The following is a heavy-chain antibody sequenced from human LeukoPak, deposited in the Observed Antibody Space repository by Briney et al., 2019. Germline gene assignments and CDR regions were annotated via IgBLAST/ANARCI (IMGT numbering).Heavy chain of an antibody. Sequence: GGSLRLSCAASGFTFSSYSMNWVRQAPGKGLEWVSSISSSSSYIYYADSVKGRFTISRDNAKNSLYLQMNSLRAEDTAVYYCARVSGNITMVRGVIKGQDWFDPWGQGTLVTVSS. CDR2: ISSSSSYI. V-gene: IGHV3-21*01. CDR3: ARVSGNITMVRGVIKGQDWFDP. J-gene: IGHJ5*02. D-gene: IGHD3-10*01. CDR1: GFTFSSYS.